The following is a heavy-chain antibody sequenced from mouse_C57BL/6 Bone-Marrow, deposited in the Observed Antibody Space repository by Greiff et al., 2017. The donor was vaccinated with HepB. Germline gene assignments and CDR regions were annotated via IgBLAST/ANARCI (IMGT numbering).Heavy chain of an antibody. D-gene: IGHD1-1*01. CDR3: TTFITGGY. Sequence: EVQLQQSGAELVRPGASVKLSCTASGFNIKDDYMHWVKQRPEQGLEWIGWIDPENGDTEYASKFQGKATITADTSSNTAYLQLSSLTSEDTAVYYCTTFITGGYWGQGTTLTVSS. V-gene: IGHV14-4*01. CDR2: IDPENGDT. J-gene: IGHJ2*01. CDR1: GFNIKDDY.